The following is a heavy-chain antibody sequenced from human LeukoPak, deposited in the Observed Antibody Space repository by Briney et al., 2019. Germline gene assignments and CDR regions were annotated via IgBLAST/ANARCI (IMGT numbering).Heavy chain of an antibody. J-gene: IGHJ4*02. CDR1: GYSISSGYY. CDR3: ARDESYSSSRFDY. D-gene: IGHD6-13*01. Sequence: SETLSLTCTVSGYSISSGYYWGWIRQPPGQGLEWIGSIYHSGSTNYNPSLKSRVTISVDKSKNQFSLKLSSVTAADTAVYYCARDESYSSSRFDYWGQGTLVTVSS. V-gene: IGHV4-38-2*02. CDR2: IYHSGST.